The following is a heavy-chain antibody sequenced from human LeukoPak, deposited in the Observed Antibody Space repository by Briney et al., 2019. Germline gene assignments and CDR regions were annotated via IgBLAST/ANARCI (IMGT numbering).Heavy chain of an antibody. CDR3: AKAPYDYIWRSYRQDYRHHYYYAMDV. V-gene: IGHV3-23*01. CDR1: GFTFSSYA. Sequence: GGSLRLSCTASGFTFSSYAMSWVRQAPGKGLEWVSAISGSGTGTFYADSVKGRFTVPRDNFKDTLYLQLNSLRAEDTAVYWCAKAPYDYIWRSYRQDYRHHYYYAMDVWGHGTTVTVSS. CDR2: ISGSGTGT. J-gene: IGHJ6*02. D-gene: IGHD3-16*02.